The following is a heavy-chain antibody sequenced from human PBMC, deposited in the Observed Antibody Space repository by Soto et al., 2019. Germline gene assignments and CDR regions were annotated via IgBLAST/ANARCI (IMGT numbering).Heavy chain of an antibody. Sequence: GGSLRLSCSASGVTFTTSAMPWVRQAPGKGLDCVSAIIRNGGSIYYADSVRGRFTIYRDNSTNTLTFHMSRLRPEDTAVNYCVKVKDSRTYFCGYCAQETRVT. D-gene: IGHD1-26*01. CDR3: VKVKDSRTYFCGY. CDR1: GVTFTTSA. V-gene: IGHV3-64D*06. CDR2: IIRNGGSI. J-gene: IGHJ4*02.